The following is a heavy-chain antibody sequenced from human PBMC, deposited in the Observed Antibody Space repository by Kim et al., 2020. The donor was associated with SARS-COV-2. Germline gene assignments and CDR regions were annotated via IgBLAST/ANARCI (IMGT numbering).Heavy chain of an antibody. CDR1: GFTFTNAW. V-gene: IGHV3-15*01. J-gene: IGHJ6*02. Sequence: GGSLRLSCAASGFTFTNAWMSWVRQAPGKGLEWVGRIKSKIDGGTTDYAAPVKGRFTVSRDDSKNTLYLQMNSLKTEDTAVYYCTTLGSEIDYYYYGMDVWGQGTTVTVSS. CDR3: TTLGSEIDYYYYGMDV. CDR2: IKSKIDGGTT.